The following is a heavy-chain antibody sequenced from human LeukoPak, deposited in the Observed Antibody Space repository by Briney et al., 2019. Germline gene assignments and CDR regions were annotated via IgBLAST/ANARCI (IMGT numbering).Heavy chain of an antibody. Sequence: SETLSLTCTVSGGSISSGSYYWSWIRQPAGKGLEWIGRIYTSGSTNYNPSLKSRVTISIDTSKNQFSLKLSSVTAADTAVYYCARGLWFGDENPPYFDYWGQGTLVTVSS. V-gene: IGHV4-61*02. D-gene: IGHD3-10*01. CDR1: GGSISSGSYY. CDR2: IYTSGST. J-gene: IGHJ4*02. CDR3: ARGLWFGDENPPYFDY.